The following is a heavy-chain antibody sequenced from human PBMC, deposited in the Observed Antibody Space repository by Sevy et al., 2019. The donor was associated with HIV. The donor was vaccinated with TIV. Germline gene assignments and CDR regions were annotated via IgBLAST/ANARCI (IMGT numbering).Heavy chain of an antibody. Sequence: GGSLRLSCVASGFTFSDYYMNWIRQAPGKGLEWVSYISSFSTHTNYADSVKGRFTISRDNAKNSPYLQVNSLRAEDTAVYYCARVRYDSGTYYFDYWGQGTLVTVSS. V-gene: IGHV3-11*06. J-gene: IGHJ4*02. D-gene: IGHD3-16*01. CDR3: ARVRYDSGTYYFDY. CDR2: ISSFSTHT. CDR1: GFTFSDYY.